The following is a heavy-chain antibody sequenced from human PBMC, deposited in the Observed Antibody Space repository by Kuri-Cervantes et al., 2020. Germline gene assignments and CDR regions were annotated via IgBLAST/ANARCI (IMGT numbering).Heavy chain of an antibody. Sequence: LSLTCAASGFAFNSYAMHWVRQAPGKGLEWVAVISFDGSNEYYADSVKGRFTISRDNSKNTLYLQMNSLRAEDTAVYYCARDFGGYDFGYWGQGTLVTVSS. J-gene: IGHJ4*02. CDR3: ARDFGGYDFGY. CDR2: ISFDGSNE. CDR1: GFAFNSYA. D-gene: IGHD5-12*01. V-gene: IGHV3-30*01.